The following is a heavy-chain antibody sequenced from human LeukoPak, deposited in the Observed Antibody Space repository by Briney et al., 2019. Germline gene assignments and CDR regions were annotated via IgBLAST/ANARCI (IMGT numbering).Heavy chain of an antibody. CDR3: ARAYRRYFDWLSYFDY. D-gene: IGHD3-9*01. Sequence: SETLSLTCTVSGDSIRSYYWSWIRQPAGKGLEWIGRIYSTGITNYNPSLKSRVTMSVDTSKNQFSLKLSSVTAADTAVYYCARAYRRYFDWLSYFDYWGQGTLVTVSS. J-gene: IGHJ4*02. CDR1: GDSIRSYY. CDR2: IYSTGIT. V-gene: IGHV4-4*07.